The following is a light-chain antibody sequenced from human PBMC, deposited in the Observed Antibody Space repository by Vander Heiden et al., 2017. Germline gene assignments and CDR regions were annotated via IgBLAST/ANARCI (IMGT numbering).Light chain of an antibody. Sequence: QSVLPPPPSASAPPGPRVSISCSGRSSTIGSHTVNWYQQNPGAAPKLIIYLDHQRPSGVADRFSGSKSGTSASLAISGLQYEDEADYYCAVRDDNLRAVVFGGGTKLTVL. J-gene: IGLJ3*02. CDR3: AVRDDNLRAVV. CDR1: SSTIGSHT. CDR2: LDH. V-gene: IGLV1-44*01.